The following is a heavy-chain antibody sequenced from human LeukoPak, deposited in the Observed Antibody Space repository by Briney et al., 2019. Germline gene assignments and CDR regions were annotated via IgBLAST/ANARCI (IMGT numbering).Heavy chain of an antibody. V-gene: IGHV3-9*01. CDR1: GFTFDDYA. CDR3: AKDIGPMVRGVIDY. D-gene: IGHD3-10*01. Sequence: GGSLRLSCAASGFTFDDYAMHWVRQAPGKGLEWVSGISWNSGSIGYADSVKGRFTISRDNAKNSLYLQMNSLRAEDTALYYCAKDIGPMVRGVIDYWGQGTLVTVSS. CDR2: ISWNSGSI. J-gene: IGHJ4*02.